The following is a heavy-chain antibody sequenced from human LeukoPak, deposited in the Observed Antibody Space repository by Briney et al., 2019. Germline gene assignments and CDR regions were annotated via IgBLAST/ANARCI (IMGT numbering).Heavy chain of an antibody. J-gene: IGHJ4*02. CDR1: GFTFSSYA. CDR2: ISGSGGST. V-gene: IGHV3-23*01. D-gene: IGHD3-22*01. Sequence: PGGSLRLSCAASGFTFSSYAMSWVRQAPGKGLEWVSAISGSGGSTYYADSVKGRFTISRDNSKNTLYLQTNSLRAEDTAVYYWAKDPTHYYDSSGYYYWGQGTLVTVSS. CDR3: AKDPTHYYDSSGYYY.